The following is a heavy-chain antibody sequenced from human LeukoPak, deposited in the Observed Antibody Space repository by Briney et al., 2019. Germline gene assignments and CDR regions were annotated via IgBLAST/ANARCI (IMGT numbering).Heavy chain of an antibody. CDR2: IWYDGSNK. CDR3: AKHLRQQDRNDAFDI. J-gene: IGHJ3*02. Sequence: GGSLRLSCAASGFTFSSYGMHWVRQAPGKGLEWVAVIWYDGSNKYYADSVKGRFTISRDNSKNTLYLQMNSLRVEDTAVYYCAKHLRQQDRNDAFDIWGQGTMVTVSS. CDR1: GFTFSSYG. V-gene: IGHV3-33*06. D-gene: IGHD6-13*01.